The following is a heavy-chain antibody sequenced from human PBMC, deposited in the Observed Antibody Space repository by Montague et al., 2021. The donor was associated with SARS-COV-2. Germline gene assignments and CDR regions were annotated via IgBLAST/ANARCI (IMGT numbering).Heavy chain of an antibody. Sequence: SETLSLTCTVSGGSINTYYWSWSRQPPGKGLEWIGYIYYRGSTNYNPSLKSRVTITVDTSKNQFSLKLSSVTAADTAVYYCARVTTKRTRYGSGSYRGFDAFDIWGQGTMVTVSS. D-gene: IGHD3-10*01. CDR2: IYYRGST. CDR1: GGSINTYY. CDR3: ARVTTKRTRYGSGSYRGFDAFDI. J-gene: IGHJ3*02. V-gene: IGHV4-59*08.